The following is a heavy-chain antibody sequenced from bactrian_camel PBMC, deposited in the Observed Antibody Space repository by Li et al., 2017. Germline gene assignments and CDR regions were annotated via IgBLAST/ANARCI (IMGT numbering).Heavy chain of an antibody. CDR3: ATETDRCLLHRLWYNY. V-gene: IGHV3S53*01. D-gene: IGHD3*01. CDR1: GYKYSSFA. Sequence: HVQLVESGGGSVQPGGSLRLSCAASGYKYSSFAMAWFREAPGKEREGVATIDSDGSTLYADSVKGRFTISKDNAKNTLYLQMNSLKPEDTGIYYCATETDRCLLHRLWYNYWGQGTQVTVS. CDR2: IDSDGST. J-gene: IGHJ4*01.